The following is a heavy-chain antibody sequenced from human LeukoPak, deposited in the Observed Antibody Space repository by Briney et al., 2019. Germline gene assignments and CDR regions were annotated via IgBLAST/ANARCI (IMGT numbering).Heavy chain of an antibody. CDR3: AKDMVQRNAVSDPFDI. Sequence: GGSLRLSCAPSGFTFSSFPLTWVRQRPGKGLEWVSHVGGGRANTYYADSVKGRFTLSTADSKSTLYLHLTSLRADDTAVYFCAKDMVQRNAVSDPFDIWGQGTMVTVSS. D-gene: IGHD3-10*01. V-gene: IGHV3-23*01. CDR1: GFTFSSFP. J-gene: IGHJ3*02. CDR2: VGGGRANT.